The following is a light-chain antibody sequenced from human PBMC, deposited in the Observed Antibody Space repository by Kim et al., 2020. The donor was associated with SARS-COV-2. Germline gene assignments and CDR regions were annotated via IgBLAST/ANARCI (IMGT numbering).Light chain of an antibody. J-gene: IGKJ1*01. V-gene: IGKV3-15*01. CDR3: QNYNIGTRT. CDR1: QSVSSN. CDR2: GAA. Sequence: EIVMTQSPATLSVSPGERATLSCRASQSVSSNLAWYQQKLGQAPRLLIYGAAARANGIPARFSGSGSGTEFTLTISSLQSEDFAVYYCQNYNIGTRTFGQGTKVDIK.